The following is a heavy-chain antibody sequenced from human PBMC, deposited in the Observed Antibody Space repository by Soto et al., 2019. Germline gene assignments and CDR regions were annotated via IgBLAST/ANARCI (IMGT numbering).Heavy chain of an antibody. CDR3: ARDSSGSIYYGMDV. Sequence: PSETLSLTCTVSGGSISSYYWSWIRQPPGKGLEWIGYIYYSGSTNYNPSLKSRVTISVDTSKNQFSLKLSSVTAADTAVYYCARDSSGSIYYGMDVWGQGTTVTVS. D-gene: IGHD3-22*01. V-gene: IGHV4-59*08. J-gene: IGHJ6*02. CDR2: IYYSGST. CDR1: GGSISSYY.